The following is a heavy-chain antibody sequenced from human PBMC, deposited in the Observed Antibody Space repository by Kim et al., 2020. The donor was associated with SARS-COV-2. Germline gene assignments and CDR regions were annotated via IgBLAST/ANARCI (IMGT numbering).Heavy chain of an antibody. CDR3: ARGIPGLFIREVVLAHFDK. CDR1: GFTVNNNY. J-gene: IGHJ4*02. Sequence: GGSLRLSCAVSGFTVNNNYLSWVRQAPGKGLEWVSVISIRDNTYYADSVRGRLTISRDTSKNTFYLQMNSLRAEDTAMYYCARGIPGLFIREVVLAHFDKWGQGSLVTVSS. V-gene: IGHV3-53*01. CDR2: ISIRDNT. D-gene: IGHD3-22*01.